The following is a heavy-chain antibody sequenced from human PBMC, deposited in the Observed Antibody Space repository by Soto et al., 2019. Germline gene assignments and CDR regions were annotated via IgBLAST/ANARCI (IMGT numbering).Heavy chain of an antibody. J-gene: IGHJ2*01. D-gene: IGHD3-22*01. CDR2: VSSEGGTQ. Sequence: QVQLVESGGGVVQPGRSLRLSCTASGFTFSTYAMQWVRQAPGKGLEWVAVVSSEGGTQFYADSVKGRFTISRDNSKTLLYLRMSSLPTECAASYYWARENYYGGHVIGSLDRCGRGTLVSVSS. CDR1: GFTFSTYA. V-gene: IGHV3-30-3*01. CDR3: ARENYYGGHVIGSLDR.